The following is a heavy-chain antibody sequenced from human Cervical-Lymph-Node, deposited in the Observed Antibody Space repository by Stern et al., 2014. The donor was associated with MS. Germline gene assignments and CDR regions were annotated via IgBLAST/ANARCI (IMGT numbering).Heavy chain of an antibody. V-gene: IGHV1-69*06. CDR1: GGTFSGYT. D-gene: IGHD2-15*01. J-gene: IGHJ6*02. CDR3: AREALLGGNYYALDV. CDR2: SNPIFGKA. Sequence: VQLVESGAEVKKPGSSVKVSCKAVGGTFSGYTMSWVRQAPRQGLEWMGRSNPIFGKANYAQKFQDRVTITEDKFTRTAYMELNSLRSEDTAVYYCAREALLGGNYYALDVWGQGTTVTVSS.